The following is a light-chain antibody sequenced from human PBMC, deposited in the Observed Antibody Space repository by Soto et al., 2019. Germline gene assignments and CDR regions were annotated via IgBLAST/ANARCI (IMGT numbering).Light chain of an antibody. V-gene: IGLV2-14*03. Sequence: QSALTQPASVSGSPGRSIAISCSGTSSDVGCDHVSWYQHHPGKVPRLIIYDVSNRPSGISNRFSGSKSDNTASLTISGLQADDEADYYCSSHSSTSHYVFGNGTKVTVL. J-gene: IGLJ1*01. CDR3: SSHSSTSHYV. CDR2: DVS. CDR1: SSDVGCDH.